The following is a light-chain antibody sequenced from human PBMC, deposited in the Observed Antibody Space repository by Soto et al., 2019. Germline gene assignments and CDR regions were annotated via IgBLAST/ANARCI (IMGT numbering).Light chain of an antibody. Sequence: EIVLTHSPVPLPLSIGERATLSCRARQSVSNYLAWYEQKPGQAARLLIYDAYNRATGIPARCSGSGSGTDFTLTISSLEPEDFAVYYCQQRSNWPPSWTFGQGTKV. V-gene: IGKV3-11*01. J-gene: IGKJ1*01. CDR3: QQRSNWPPSWT. CDR1: QSVSNY. CDR2: DAY.